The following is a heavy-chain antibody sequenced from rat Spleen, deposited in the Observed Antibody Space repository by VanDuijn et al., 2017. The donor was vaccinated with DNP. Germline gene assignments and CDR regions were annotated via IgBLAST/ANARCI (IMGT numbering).Heavy chain of an antibody. Sequence: EVQLVESGGGLVQPGRSLKLSCAASGFTFSNYYMAWVRQAPKKGLEWVATISTSGSRTYYPDSVKGRFTISRDSAESSLYLQMNSLKSEDTATYYCARGWGYNQGPFDHWGQGVMVTVSS. CDR1: GFTFSNYY. D-gene: IGHD4-1*01. J-gene: IGHJ2*01. CDR3: ARGWGYNQGPFDH. CDR2: ISTSGSRT. V-gene: IGHV5-25*01.